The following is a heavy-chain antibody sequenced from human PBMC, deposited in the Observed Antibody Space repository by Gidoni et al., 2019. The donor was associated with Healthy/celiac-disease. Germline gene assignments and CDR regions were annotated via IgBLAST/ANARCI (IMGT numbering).Heavy chain of an antibody. V-gene: IGHV3-21*01. Sequence: EVQLVESGGGLVKPGGSLRLSCAASGFTFSSYSMNWVRQAPGKGLEWVSSISSSSSYIYYADSVKGRFTISRDNAKNSLYLQMYSLRAEDTAVYYCAREPVVWNPSSYYYYYMDVWGKGTTVTVSS. J-gene: IGHJ6*03. CDR2: ISSSSSYI. CDR1: GFTFSSYS. D-gene: IGHD1-1*01. CDR3: AREPVVWNPSSYYYYYMDV.